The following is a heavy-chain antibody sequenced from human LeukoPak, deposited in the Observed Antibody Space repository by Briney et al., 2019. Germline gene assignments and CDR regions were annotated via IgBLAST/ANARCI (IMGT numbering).Heavy chain of an antibody. CDR1: GGTFISYA. CDR3: ARGSMDSSGFGGANQYYFDY. Sequence: ASVKVSFKASGGTFISYAISWVRQAPGQGLEWMGRIIPILGIANYAQKFQGRVTITADKSTSTAYMELSSLRSEDTAVYYCARGSMDSSGFGGANQYYFDYWGQGTLVTVSS. CDR2: IIPILGIA. V-gene: IGHV1-69*04. J-gene: IGHJ4*02. D-gene: IGHD6-19*01.